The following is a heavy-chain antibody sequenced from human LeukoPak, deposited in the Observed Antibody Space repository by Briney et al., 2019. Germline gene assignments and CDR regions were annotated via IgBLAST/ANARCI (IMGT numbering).Heavy chain of an antibody. Sequence: SETLSLTCTVSGGSISSSSYYWGWIRQPPGKGLEWIGSIYYSGSTYYNPSLRSRVTISVDKSKNQFSLKLSSVTAADTAVYYCARARGDTAMGVFYYYYMDVWGKGTMVTISS. CDR2: IYYSGST. V-gene: IGHV4-39*07. CDR3: ARARGDTAMGVFYYYYMDV. D-gene: IGHD5-18*01. J-gene: IGHJ6*03. CDR1: GGSISSSSYY.